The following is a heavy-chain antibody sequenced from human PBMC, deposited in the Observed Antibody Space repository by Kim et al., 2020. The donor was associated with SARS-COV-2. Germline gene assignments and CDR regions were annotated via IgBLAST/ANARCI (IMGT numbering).Heavy chain of an antibody. CDR1: GFTFSSYS. CDR2: ISSSSSYI. Sequence: GGSLRLSCAASGFTFSSYSMNWVRQAPGKGLEWVSSISSSSSYIYYADSVKGRFTTSRDNAKNSLYLQMNSLRAEDTAVYYCARVRAGLREGFDYWGQGTLGTGSS. J-gene: IGHJ4*02. CDR3: ARVRAGLREGFDY. D-gene: IGHD6-19*01. V-gene: IGHV3-21*01.